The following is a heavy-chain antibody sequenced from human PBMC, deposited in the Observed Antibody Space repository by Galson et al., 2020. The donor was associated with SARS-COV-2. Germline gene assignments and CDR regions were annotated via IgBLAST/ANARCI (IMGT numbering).Heavy chain of an antibody. CDR2: IYYSGST. CDR3: ARDQTKNAVLTGYYYYYGINV. J-gene: IGHJ6*02. V-gene: IGHV4-30-4*01. Sequence: ASETLSLTCTVSGGSISSGDYYWSWIRQPPGKGLEWIGYIYYSGSTYYNPSLKSRVTISVDTSKNQFSLKLSSVTAADTAVYYCARDQTKNAVLTGYYYYYGINVWGQGTTVTVSS. CDR1: GGSISSGDYY. D-gene: IGHD3-9*01.